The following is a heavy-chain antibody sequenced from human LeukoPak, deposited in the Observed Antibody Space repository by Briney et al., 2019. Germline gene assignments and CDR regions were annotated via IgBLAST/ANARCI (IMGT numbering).Heavy chain of an antibody. V-gene: IGHV3-23*01. J-gene: IGHJ4*02. CDR1: GFTFSSYA. Sequence: PGGSLRLSCAASGFTFSSYAMSWVRQAPGKGPEWVSAISGSGGSTYYADSVKGRFTISRDNSKNTLYLQMNSLRAEDTAVYYCAKIGGYCSSTSCYPDPDYWGQGTLVTVSS. CDR2: ISGSGGST. CDR3: AKIGGYCSSTSCYPDPDY. D-gene: IGHD2-2*01.